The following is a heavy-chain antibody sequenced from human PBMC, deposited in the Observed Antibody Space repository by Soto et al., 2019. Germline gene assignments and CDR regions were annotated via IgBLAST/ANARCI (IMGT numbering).Heavy chain of an antibody. CDR1: GFTFSSYG. CDR2: IWYDGSNK. Sequence: QVQLVESGGGVVQPGRSLRLSCAASGFTFSSYGMHWVRQAPGKGLEWVAVIWYDGSNKYYADSVKGRFTISRDNSKNTLYLQMNSLRAEDTAVYYCARDSYDVRGVPYFDYWGQGTLVTVSS. J-gene: IGHJ4*02. V-gene: IGHV3-33*01. D-gene: IGHD3-10*02. CDR3: ARDSYDVRGVPYFDY.